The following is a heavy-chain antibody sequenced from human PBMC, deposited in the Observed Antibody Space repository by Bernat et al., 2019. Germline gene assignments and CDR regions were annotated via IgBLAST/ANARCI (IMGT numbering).Heavy chain of an antibody. V-gene: IGHV3-33*01. D-gene: IGHD6-13*01. CDR1: GITFSSYG. CDR2: IWYDGSNK. J-gene: IGHJ5*02. Sequence: QVQLVESGGGVVQPGRSLRLSCAASGITFSSYGMHWVRQAPGKGLEWVAVIWYDGSNKYYADSVKGRFTISRDNSKNTLYLQMNSLRAEDTAVYYCARGTWYSSSWYPSSWGQGPLVTVSS. CDR3: ARGTWYSSSWYPSS.